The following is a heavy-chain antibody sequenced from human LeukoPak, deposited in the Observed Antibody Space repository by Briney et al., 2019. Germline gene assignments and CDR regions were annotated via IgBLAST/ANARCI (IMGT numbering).Heavy chain of an antibody. J-gene: IGHJ4*02. D-gene: IGHD3-10*01. CDR3: AKDVWRFGELHYDY. CDR2: ISSSSSYI. Sequence: GGSLRLSCAASRFTFSSYRMNLVRQAPGKGLEWVSSISSSSSYIYYADSVKGRFTISRDNSKNSLYLQMNSLRTEDTALYYCAKDVWRFGELHYDYWGQGTLVTVSS. V-gene: IGHV3-21*04. CDR1: RFTFSSYR.